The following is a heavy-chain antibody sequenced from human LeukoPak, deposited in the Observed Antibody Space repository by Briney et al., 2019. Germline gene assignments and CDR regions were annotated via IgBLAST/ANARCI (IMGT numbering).Heavy chain of an antibody. CDR2: IYYSGST. D-gene: IGHD3-3*01. CDR3: ARYFGVVIKGAFDI. Sequence: PSETLSLTCTVSGGSISSYYWSWIRQPPGKGLEWIGYIYYSGSTNYNPSLKSRVTISVDTSKNQFSLKLSSVTATDTAVYYCARYFGVVIKGAFDIWGQGTMVTVSS. V-gene: IGHV4-59*01. CDR1: GGSISSYY. J-gene: IGHJ3*02.